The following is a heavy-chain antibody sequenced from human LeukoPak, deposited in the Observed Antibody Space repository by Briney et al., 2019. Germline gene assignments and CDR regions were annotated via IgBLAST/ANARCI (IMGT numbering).Heavy chain of an antibody. CDR1: GFNFRSYG. D-gene: IGHD3-22*01. CDR2: ISYDGTDK. CDR3: AKDPQDFYGSSGYRPERY. J-gene: IGHJ4*02. Sequence: GGSLRLSCAASGFNFRSYGMLWVRQAPGKGLEWVTLISYDGTDKYYAASVRGRFTISRDNSKNTLYLQMNSLRPEDTGVYYCAKDPQDFYGSSGYRPERYWGQGTLVTVSS. V-gene: IGHV3-30*18.